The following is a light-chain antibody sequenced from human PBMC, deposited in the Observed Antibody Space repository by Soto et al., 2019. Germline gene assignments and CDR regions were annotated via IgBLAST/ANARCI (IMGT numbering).Light chain of an antibody. Sequence: QSALTQPASVSGSPGQSITISCTGTSSDVGSYNLVSWYQQHPGKAPKLMIYEGSKRPSGVSNRFSGSKSGNTASLTISGLQAEDEADYYCFSYAGSSTFFGTGTKLIVL. CDR3: FSYAGSSTF. CDR1: SSDVGSYNL. J-gene: IGLJ1*01. V-gene: IGLV2-23*03. CDR2: EGS.